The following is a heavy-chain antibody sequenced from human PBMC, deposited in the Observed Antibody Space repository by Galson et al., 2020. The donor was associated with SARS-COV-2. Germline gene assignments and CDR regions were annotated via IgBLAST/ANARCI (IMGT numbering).Heavy chain of an antibody. CDR2: ISSSSSYI. D-gene: IGHD6-13*01. J-gene: IGHJ5*02. CDR3: ARDPLRGTPYSSPHGSGWFDP. V-gene: IGHV3-21*01. Sequence: GGSLRLSCAASGFTFSSYSMNSVRQAPGKGLEWVSSISSSSSYIYYADSVKGRFTISRDNAKNSLYLQMNSLRAEDTAVYYCARDPLRGTPYSSPHGSGWFDPWGQGTLVTVSS. CDR1: GFTFSSYS.